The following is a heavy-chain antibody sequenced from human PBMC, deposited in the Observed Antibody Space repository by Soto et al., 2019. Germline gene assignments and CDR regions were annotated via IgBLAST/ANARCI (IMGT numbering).Heavy chain of an antibody. CDR3: AKDLHWYGMDV. J-gene: IGHJ6*02. CDR1: GFTFSDYF. Sequence: EVQLLESGGGLVQPGESLRLSCAASGFTFSDYFMNWVRQAPGKGLEWVSGINKDGGTTQNADLVRGRFTISRYNSRNTLYLQMNSVRAEDTALYYCAKDLHWYGMDVWGQGTTVTVS. CDR2: INKDGGTT. V-gene: IGHV3-23*01. D-gene: IGHD1-20*01.